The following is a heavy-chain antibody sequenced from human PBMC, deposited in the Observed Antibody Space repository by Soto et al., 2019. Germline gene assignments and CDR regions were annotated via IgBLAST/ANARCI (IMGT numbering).Heavy chain of an antibody. CDR2: IKEDGSEK. CDR1: GFILRNYW. Sequence: EVQLVESGGGLVQPGGSLRLSCADSGFILRNYWMSWVRQAPGMGLQWVASIKEDGSEKYYVDPVKGRFTIARENAKNSLYLQMNSLRVEDSSVYYCARYRSLDRCGQGILVTVSS. D-gene: IGHD3-16*02. J-gene: IGHJ5*02. V-gene: IGHV3-7*03. CDR3: ARYRSLDR.